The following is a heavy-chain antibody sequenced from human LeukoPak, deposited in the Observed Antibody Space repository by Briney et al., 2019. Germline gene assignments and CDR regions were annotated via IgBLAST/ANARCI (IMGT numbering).Heavy chain of an antibody. CDR1: GGSFSGYY. CDR2: INHSGST. V-gene: IGHV4-34*01. Sequence: PSETLSLTCAVYGGSFSGYYWSWIRQPPGKGLEWIGEINHSGSTNYNPSLESRVTISGDRSANQFSLHLSSVTAADTAVYYCVRGGGLPNCGGDCPPDTWGQGKMVTVSS. D-gene: IGHD2-21*02. CDR3: VRGGGLPNCGGDCPPDT. J-gene: IGHJ3*02.